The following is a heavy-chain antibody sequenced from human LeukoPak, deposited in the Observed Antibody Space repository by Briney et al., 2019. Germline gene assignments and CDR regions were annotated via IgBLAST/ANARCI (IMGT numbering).Heavy chain of an antibody. CDR3: ARDQYYYDSSGYSQFDY. Sequence: SETLSLTCTVSGGSISSYYWSWIRQPAGKGLEWIGRIYSSGSTNYNPSLKSRVTMSLDTSKNQFSLKLSSVTAADTAVYYCARDQYYYDSSGYSQFDYWGQGTLVTVSS. V-gene: IGHV4-4*07. CDR1: GGSISSYY. CDR2: IYSSGST. D-gene: IGHD3-22*01. J-gene: IGHJ4*02.